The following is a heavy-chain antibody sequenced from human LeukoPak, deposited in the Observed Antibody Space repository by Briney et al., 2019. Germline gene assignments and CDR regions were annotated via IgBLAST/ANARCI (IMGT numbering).Heavy chain of an antibody. CDR1: GFTFSSYW. D-gene: IGHD3-10*01. CDR3: ATGYYGSGSYYKVGYFDY. CDR2: INSDGSST. V-gene: IGHV3-74*01. Sequence: GGSLRLSCAASGFTFSSYWMHWVRQAPGKGLVWVSRINSDGSSTNYADSVKGRFTISRDNAKNTLYLQMNSLRAEDTAVYYCATGYYGSGSYYKVGYFDYWGQGTLVTVSS. J-gene: IGHJ4*02.